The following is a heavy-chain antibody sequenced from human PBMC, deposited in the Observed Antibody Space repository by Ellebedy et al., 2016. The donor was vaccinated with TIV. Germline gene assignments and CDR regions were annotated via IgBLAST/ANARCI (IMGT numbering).Heavy chain of an antibody. CDR2: IWYDGSNK. D-gene: IGHD5-18*01. V-gene: IGHV3-33*01. Sequence: GGSLRLXXAASGFTFSSYGMHWVRQAPGKGLEWVAVIWYDGSNKYYADSVKGRFTISRDNSKNSLYLQMNSLRAEDTAVYYCARHSSRGYPPHWGQGTLVTVSS. CDR1: GFTFSSYG. CDR3: ARHSSRGYPPH. J-gene: IGHJ4*02.